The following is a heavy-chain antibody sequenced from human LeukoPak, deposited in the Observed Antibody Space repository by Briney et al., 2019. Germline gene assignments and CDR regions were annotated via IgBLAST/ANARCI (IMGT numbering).Heavy chain of an antibody. CDR2: ISYDGSNK. V-gene: IGHV3-30*04. CDR1: GFTFSSYA. CDR3: ARAVNDYVWGSYNY. Sequence: GGSLRLSCAASGFTFSSYAMHWVRQAPGKGLEWVAVISYDGSNKYYADSVKGRFTISRDNSKNTLYLQMNSLRAEDTAVYYCARAVNDYVWGSYNYWGQGTLVTVSS. J-gene: IGHJ4*02. D-gene: IGHD3-16*01.